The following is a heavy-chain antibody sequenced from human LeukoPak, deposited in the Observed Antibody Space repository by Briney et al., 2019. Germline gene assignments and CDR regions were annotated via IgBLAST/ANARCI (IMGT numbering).Heavy chain of an antibody. CDR3: TREPYYYDSSGPYYFDY. V-gene: IGHV3-49*03. D-gene: IGHD3-22*01. J-gene: IGHJ4*02. Sequence: PGGSRRLACTASAFTFADYAMSWFRQPPGKGREWVGFIRSKAYGGTTEYAASVKGRFTISRDDSKSIAYLQMNSLKTEDTAVYYCTREPYYYDSSGPYYFDYWGQGTLVTVSS. CDR1: AFTFADYA. CDR2: IRSKAYGGTT.